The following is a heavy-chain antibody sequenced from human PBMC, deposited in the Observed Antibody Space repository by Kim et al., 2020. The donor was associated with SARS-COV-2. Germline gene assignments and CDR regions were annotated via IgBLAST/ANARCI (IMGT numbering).Heavy chain of an antibody. V-gene: IGHV4-30-4*01. CDR3: VRDRLMSVDGRGF. CDR1: VDSFNYDDYS. J-gene: IGHJ5*01. Sequence: SETLSLTCTVSVDSFNYDDYSLAWLRQSPGRGLEWIGHLYYSAVIETTDSNPSLRSRVTMSLDSSRTHFSLRLTSLTVTDTAVYYCVRDRLMSVDGRGF. D-gene: IGHD1-26*01. CDR2: LYYSAVIETT.